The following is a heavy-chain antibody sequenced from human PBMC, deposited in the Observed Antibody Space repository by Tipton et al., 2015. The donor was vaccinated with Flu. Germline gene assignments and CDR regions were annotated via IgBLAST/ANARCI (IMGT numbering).Heavy chain of an antibody. CDR3: ARDGTVRGYSGYVGFNGMDV. CDR2: IYYSGST. V-gene: IGHV4-59*01. CDR1: GGSISSYY. D-gene: IGHD5-12*01. J-gene: IGHJ6*02. Sequence: TLSLTCTVSGGSISSYYWSWIRQPPGKGLEWIGYIYYSGSTNYNPSLKSRVTISVDTSKNQFSLKLSSVTAADTAVYYCARDGTVRGYSGYVGFNGMDVWGQGTTVTVSS.